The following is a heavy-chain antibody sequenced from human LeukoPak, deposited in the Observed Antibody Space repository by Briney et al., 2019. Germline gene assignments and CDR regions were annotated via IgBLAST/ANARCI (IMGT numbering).Heavy chain of an antibody. Sequence: GGSLRLSCAASGFTFSSYSMNWVRQAPGKGLVWVSHINSDGSSTTYADSVKGRFTISRDNAKNTLYLQMNSLRAEDTAVYYCVRLGYCSGSRCFGMDVWGQGTTVTVSS. J-gene: IGHJ6*02. CDR1: GFTFSSYS. CDR2: INSDGSST. CDR3: VRLGYCSGSRCFGMDV. D-gene: IGHD2-15*01. V-gene: IGHV3-74*01.